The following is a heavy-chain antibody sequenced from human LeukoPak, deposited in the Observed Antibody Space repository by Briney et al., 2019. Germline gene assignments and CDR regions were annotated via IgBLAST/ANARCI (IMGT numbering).Heavy chain of an antibody. V-gene: IGHV4-34*01. Sequence: SETLSLTCAVYGGSFSSYYWSWIRQPPGKGLEWIGEINHSGSTNYNPSLKSRVTISVDTSKNQFSLKLSSVTAADTAAYYCARVSLVAAYNWFDPWGQGTLVTVSS. CDR3: ARVSLVAAYNWFDP. D-gene: IGHD2-15*01. J-gene: IGHJ5*02. CDR1: GGSFSSYY. CDR2: INHSGST.